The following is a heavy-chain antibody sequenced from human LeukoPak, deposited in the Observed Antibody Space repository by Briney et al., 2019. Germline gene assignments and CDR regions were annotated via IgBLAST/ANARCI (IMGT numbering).Heavy chain of an antibody. CDR2: INTVGTYI. Sequence: PGGSLRLSCAASGFTFSSYSFNWVRQAPGKGLEWVSSINTVGTYIYYADSVRGRFTISRDNAENSPWLQMNSLRAEDSAVYYCARLRRNSDRSGFYYYYDYWGQGTLVTVSS. D-gene: IGHD3-22*01. J-gene: IGHJ4*02. V-gene: IGHV3-21*01. CDR3: ARLRRNSDRSGFYYYYDY. CDR1: GFTFSSYS.